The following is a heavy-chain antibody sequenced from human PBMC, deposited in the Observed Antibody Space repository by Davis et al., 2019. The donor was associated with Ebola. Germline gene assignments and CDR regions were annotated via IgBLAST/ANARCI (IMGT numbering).Heavy chain of an antibody. CDR2: IYYSGST. CDR3: ARHGYDFWSGYYTGRWFDP. D-gene: IGHD3-3*01. CDR1: GGSVNSGSYY. Sequence: MPSETLSLTCTVSGGSVNSGSYYWGWVRQPPGKGLEWIGSIYYSGSTNYNPSLKSRVTISVDTSKNQFSLKLSSVTAADTAVYYCARHGYDFWSGYYTGRWFDPWGQGTLVTVSS. V-gene: IGHV4-39*01. J-gene: IGHJ5*02.